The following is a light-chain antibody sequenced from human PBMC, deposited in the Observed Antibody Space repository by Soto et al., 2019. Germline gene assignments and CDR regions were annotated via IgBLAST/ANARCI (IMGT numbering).Light chain of an antibody. CDR1: QSVNSN. CDR3: QQYKDWPLT. Sequence: EIVMTQSQATLSVSPGERATLSCRASQSVNSNLAWYQQKPGQAPRLLIYGTSTRATTFPARFSGSGSGTEFTLTISSLQSEDFAVYYCQQYKDWPLTFGGGTKVEIK. CDR2: GTS. V-gene: IGKV3-15*01. J-gene: IGKJ4*01.